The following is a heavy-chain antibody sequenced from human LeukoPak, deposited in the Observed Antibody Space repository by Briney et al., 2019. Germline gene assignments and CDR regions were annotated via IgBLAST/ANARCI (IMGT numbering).Heavy chain of an antibody. Sequence: PSETLSLTCTVSGYSISSNYYWAWIRQPPGKGLEWIGSIYHPVDTSYNPSLKSRITMSVDTSKNQFSLKLTSVTAADTAMYYCARLVGSSWYHEVLFGRDYWGQGTLVTVSS. CDR2: IYHPVDT. CDR3: ARLVGSSWYHEVLFGRDY. V-gene: IGHV4-38-2*02. D-gene: IGHD6-13*01. CDR1: GYSISSNYY. J-gene: IGHJ4*02.